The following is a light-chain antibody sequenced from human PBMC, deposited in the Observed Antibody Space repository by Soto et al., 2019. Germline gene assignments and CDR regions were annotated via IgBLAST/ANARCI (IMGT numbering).Light chain of an antibody. V-gene: IGKV1-5*03. CDR3: QQYDDYPYT. CDR2: SAS. Sequence: DIQMTQSPSTLSASVGDGVTITCRASQSISSWLAWYQQKPGKAPKLLISSASNLESGVPSRFSGSGSGTEFTLTITNLQPEDLATYHCQQYDDYPYTFGQGTKLEIE. J-gene: IGKJ2*01. CDR1: QSISSW.